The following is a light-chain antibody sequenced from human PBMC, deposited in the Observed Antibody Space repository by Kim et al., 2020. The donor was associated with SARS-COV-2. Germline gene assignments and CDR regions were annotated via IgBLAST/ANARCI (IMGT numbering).Light chain of an antibody. J-gene: IGLJ2*01. CDR2: PDS. V-gene: IGLV3-1*01. CDR1: KLGDKY. Sequence: SYELTQPPSVSVSPGQTASINCSGDKLGDKYACWYQQKPGQSPVLVIYPDSKRPSGIPERFSGSNSGNTATLTISGTQAMDEADYYCQAWDSSTAVFGGG. CDR3: QAWDSSTAV.